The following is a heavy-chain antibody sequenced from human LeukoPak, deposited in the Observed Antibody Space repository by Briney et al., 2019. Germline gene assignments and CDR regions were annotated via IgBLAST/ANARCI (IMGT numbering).Heavy chain of an antibody. Sequence: SQTLSLTCAISGDSVSSNSAAWNWIRQSPSRGLEWLGRTYYRSKWYNDYAVSMKSRITINPDTSKDQFSLQLNSVTPGDTAVYYCARDAGSGWSSFDYWGQGTLVTVSS. V-gene: IGHV6-1*01. D-gene: IGHD6-19*01. CDR2: TYYRSKWYN. CDR3: ARDAGSGWSSFDY. J-gene: IGHJ4*02. CDR1: GDSVSSNSAA.